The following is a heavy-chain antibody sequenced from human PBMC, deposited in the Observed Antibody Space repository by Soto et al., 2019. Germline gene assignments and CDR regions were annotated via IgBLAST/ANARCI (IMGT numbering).Heavy chain of an antibody. V-gene: IGHV3-23*01. CDR3: VKDLASGGTNSRYFDY. J-gene: IGHJ4*02. Sequence: EVQLLESGGVLVQPGGSLRLSCSASGFTFSSYAMSWVRQAPGKGLEWVSGISGGGGTAYYAYSVQGRFTISRDNSENTLYLQMNSLRPDVTAGYYCVKDLASGGTNSRYFDYWGQGTLVTVFS. CDR1: GFTFSSYA. D-gene: IGHD6-13*01. CDR2: ISGGGGTA.